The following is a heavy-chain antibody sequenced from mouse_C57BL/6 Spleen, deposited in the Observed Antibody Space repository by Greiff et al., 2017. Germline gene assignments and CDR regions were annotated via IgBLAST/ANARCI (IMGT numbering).Heavy chain of an antibody. CDR3: AREDYAMDY. V-gene: IGHV7-3*01. J-gene: IGHJ4*01. Sequence: EVQVVESGGGLVQPGGSLSLSCAASGFTFTDYYMSWVRQPPGKALEWLGFIRNKANGYTTEYSASVKGRFTISRDNSQSILYLQMHALRAEDSATYYCAREDYAMDYWGQGTSVTVSS. CDR2: IRNKANGYTT. CDR1: GFTFTDYY.